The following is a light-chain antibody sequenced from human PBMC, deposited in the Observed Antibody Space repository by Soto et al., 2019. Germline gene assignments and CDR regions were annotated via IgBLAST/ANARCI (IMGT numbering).Light chain of an antibody. Sequence: EIVLTQSPGTLSLSPGERATLSCRASQSLSSSYLAWYQQKPGQAPRLLIYGASSRATGIPDRFSGSGSGTDFTLTISRLEPEDFAVYYCQQYGRSLITFGQGTRLEIK. CDR1: QSLSSSY. CDR3: QQYGRSLIT. J-gene: IGKJ5*01. V-gene: IGKV3-20*01. CDR2: GAS.